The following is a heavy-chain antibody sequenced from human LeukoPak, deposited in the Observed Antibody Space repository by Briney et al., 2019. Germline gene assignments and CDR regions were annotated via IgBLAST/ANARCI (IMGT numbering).Heavy chain of an antibody. CDR2: IRAKTNGGTT. Sequence: GGSLRLSCEASGFSFNNAWMTWVRQAPRKGLQWVGRIRAKTNGGTTDYTAPVKGRFIISRDDSQSTLYLQMNSLKTEDTAVYYCTRHPGGGVGATRVDYWGQGTLVTVSS. D-gene: IGHD1-26*01. CDR1: GFSFNNAW. J-gene: IGHJ4*02. V-gene: IGHV3-15*01. CDR3: TRHPGGGVGATRVDY.